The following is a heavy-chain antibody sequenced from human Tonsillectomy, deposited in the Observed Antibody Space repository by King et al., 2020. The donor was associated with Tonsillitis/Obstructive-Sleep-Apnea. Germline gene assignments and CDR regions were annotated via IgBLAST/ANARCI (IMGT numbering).Heavy chain of an antibody. D-gene: IGHD2-15*01. CDR1: GGTFSSYA. Sequence: QLVQSGAEVKKPGSSVKVSCKASGGTFSSYAISWVRQAPGQGLEWMGRIIPILGIANYAQKFQGRVTITADKSTSTAYMELGSLRSEDTAVYYCARDRKGIVVVVAATSNWFDPWGQGTLVTVSS. J-gene: IGHJ5*02. CDR2: IIPILGIA. V-gene: IGHV1-69*09. CDR3: ARDRKGIVVVVAATSNWFDP.